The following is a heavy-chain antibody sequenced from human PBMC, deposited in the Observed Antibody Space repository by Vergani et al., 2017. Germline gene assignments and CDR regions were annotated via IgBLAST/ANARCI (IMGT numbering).Heavy chain of an antibody. D-gene: IGHD2-21*01. J-gene: IGHJ1*01. Sequence: EVQLLESGGGLVQPGGSLRLSCAASGFTFSSYAMSWVRPAPGKGLEWVSAIGGSGGSTYYADPVKGRFTISRDNSKNTLYLQMNSLRAEDTAVYYCAKALLAYCGSDCYSEPEYFQHWWQGSLVSVSS. CDR3: AKALLAYCGSDCYSEPEYFQH. CDR2: IGGSGGST. CDR1: GFTFSSYA. V-gene: IGHV3-23*01.